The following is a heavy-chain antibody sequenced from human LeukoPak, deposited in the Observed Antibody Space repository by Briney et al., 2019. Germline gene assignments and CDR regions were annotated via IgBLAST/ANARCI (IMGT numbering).Heavy chain of an antibody. CDR2: ISSSSSTI. J-gene: IGHJ6*03. D-gene: IGHD3-10*01. CDR1: GFTFSSYS. CDR3: ARVFGLSLDYYYYYYMDV. Sequence: GGSLRLSCAASGFTFSSYSTNWVRQAPGKGLEWVSYISSSSSTIYYADSVKGRFTISRDNAKNSLYLQMNSLRAEDTAVYYCARVFGLSLDYYYYYYMDVWGKGTTVTVSS. V-gene: IGHV3-48*01.